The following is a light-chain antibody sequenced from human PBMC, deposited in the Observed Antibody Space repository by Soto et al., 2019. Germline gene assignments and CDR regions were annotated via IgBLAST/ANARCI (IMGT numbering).Light chain of an antibody. V-gene: IGLV2-8*01. CDR1: SSDVGGYNY. CDR3: SSYAGSSNV. CDR2: EVN. Sequence: QSALTQPPPASGSPGQSVAISCTGTSSDVGGYNYVSWYQQHPGKAPKLMIYEVNKRPSGVPDRLSGSKSGNTASLTVSGLQAEDEADYYCSSYAGSSNVFGTGTKVTVL. J-gene: IGLJ1*01.